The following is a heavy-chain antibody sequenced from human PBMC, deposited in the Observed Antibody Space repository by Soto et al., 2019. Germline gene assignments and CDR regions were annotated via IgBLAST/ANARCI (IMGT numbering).Heavy chain of an antibody. Sequence: TLGTLSLTLVFSCGALRDYFLSWVRQPPGMALEWIGEINHLGSINYNPSLKSRVTMSVDTSKNQFSLTLNPVTAADTATYYCARGGISHWAYFYYMDVWDRGTTVTVSS. CDR1: CGALRDYF. J-gene: IGHJ6*03. V-gene: IGHV4-34*01. D-gene: IGHD2-21*01. CDR3: ARGGISHWAYFYYMDV. CDR2: INHLGSI.